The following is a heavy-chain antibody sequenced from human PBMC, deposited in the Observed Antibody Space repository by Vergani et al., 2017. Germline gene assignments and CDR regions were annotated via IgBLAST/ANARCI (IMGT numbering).Heavy chain of an antibody. D-gene: IGHD6-19*01. CDR2: IYTSGIT. CDR1: GGSISSGSYY. V-gene: IGHV4-61*02. CDR3: ARGKSPAVYHGMDV. Sequence: QVQLQESGPGLVKPSQILSLTCTVSGGSISSGSYYWSWIRQPAGKGLEWIGRIYTSGITYYNPSLKSRVTISVDTAKNQFSLKLSSVTAADTAVYYCARGKSPAVYHGMDVWGQGTTVTVSS. J-gene: IGHJ6*02.